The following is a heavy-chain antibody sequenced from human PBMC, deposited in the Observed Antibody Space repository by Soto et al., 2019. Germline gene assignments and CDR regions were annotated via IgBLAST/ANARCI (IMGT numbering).Heavy chain of an antibody. CDR1: GGSISSYY. Sequence: PSETLSLTCTVSGGSISSYYWSWIRQPPGKGLEWIGYIYYSGSTNYNPSLKSRVTISVDTSKNQFSLKLSSVTAADTAVYYCAREGGIVGATAADYWGQGTLVTVS. D-gene: IGHD1-26*01. CDR2: IYYSGST. J-gene: IGHJ4*02. V-gene: IGHV4-59*01. CDR3: AREGGIVGATAADY.